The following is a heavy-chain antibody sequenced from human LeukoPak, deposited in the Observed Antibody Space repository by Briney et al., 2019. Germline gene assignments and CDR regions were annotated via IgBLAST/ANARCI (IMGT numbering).Heavy chain of an antibody. V-gene: IGHV3-23*01. CDR1: GFTFSSYA. CDR2: ISGSGGST. CDR3: AKDQSTSWQIDS. J-gene: IGHJ4*02. Sequence: GGSLRLSCAASGFTFSSYAMSWVRQAPGKGPEWVSAISGSGGSTYYADSVKGRFTISRDNSKNMLYLQMNSLRAEDTAVYYCAKDQSTSWQIDSWGQGTLVTVSS. D-gene: IGHD2-2*01.